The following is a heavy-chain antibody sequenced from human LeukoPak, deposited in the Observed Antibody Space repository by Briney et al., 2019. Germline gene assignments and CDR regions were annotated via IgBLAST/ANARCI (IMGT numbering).Heavy chain of an antibody. CDR1: GDSVSSNSAA. CDR2: TYYRSKWYN. CDR3: TRRRTTGDFDY. D-gene: IGHD1-1*01. J-gene: IGHJ4*02. Sequence: SRTLSLTCAISGDSVSSNSAAWNWIRQFPSRGLEWLGRTYYRSKWYNDYAESVKSRITINPDTSRNQFSLQLNSVTPEDTAMYYCTRRRTTGDFDYWGQGTLVTVSS. V-gene: IGHV6-1*01.